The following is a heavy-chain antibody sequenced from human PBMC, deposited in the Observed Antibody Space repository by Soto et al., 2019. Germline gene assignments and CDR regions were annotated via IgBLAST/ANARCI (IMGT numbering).Heavy chain of an antibody. D-gene: IGHD3-3*01. J-gene: IGHJ4*02. V-gene: IGHV3-53*01. CDR1: GFIVSSNQ. Sequence: EVQLVESGGGLIQPGGSLRLSCVASGFIVSSNQMSWVRQAPGKGLEWVSVIYSGHTTYYADSVEGRFTISRDDSKNTLYLQMNSLRVEDTAVYYCVRGPSDHKLRLVELPYGDYWGQGALVTVSS. CDR2: IYSGHTT. CDR3: VRGPSDHKLRLVELPYGDY.